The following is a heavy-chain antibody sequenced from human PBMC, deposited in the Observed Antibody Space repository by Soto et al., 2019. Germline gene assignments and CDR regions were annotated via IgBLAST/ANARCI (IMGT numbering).Heavy chain of an antibody. CDR2: IYYSGTT. CDR1: GDSISSGSYY. CDR3: ARDSLSGMDV. V-gene: IGHV4-31*03. Sequence: SETLSLTCTVSGDSISSGSYYGSWIRQHPGEGLEWIGYIYYSGTTYYSPSLKSRVSISPDPSKNQLSLKLSSVTAADTAVYFCARDSLSGMDVWGQGTTVTV. J-gene: IGHJ6*02.